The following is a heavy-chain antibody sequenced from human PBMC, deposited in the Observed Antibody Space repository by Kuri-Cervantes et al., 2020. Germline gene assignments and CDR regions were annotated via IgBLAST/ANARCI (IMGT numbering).Heavy chain of an antibody. CDR1: GGSISSGGYY. Sequence: LRLSCTVSGGSISSGGYYWSWIRQHPGKGLEWIGYIYYSGSNYYNPSLKSLVTISVDTSKNQLSLKLSSVTAAATAVYYCARSSFEPWSGYFPFDYYYYMDVWGKGTTVTVSS. CDR3: ARSSFEPWSGYFPFDYYYYMDV. D-gene: IGHD3-3*01. J-gene: IGHJ6*03. CDR2: IYYSGSN. V-gene: IGHV4-31*01.